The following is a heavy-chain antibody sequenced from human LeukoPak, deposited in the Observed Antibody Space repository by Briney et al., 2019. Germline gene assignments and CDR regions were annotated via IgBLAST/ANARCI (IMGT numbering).Heavy chain of an antibody. D-gene: IGHD4-23*01. Sequence: PGRSLRLSCAASGFTFDDYAMHWVRQAPGKGLEWVSGISWNSGSIGYADSVKGRFTISRDNAKNSLYLQMNSLRSDDTAVYYCARESPLGTVELWGQGTLVTVSS. CDR2: ISWNSGSI. CDR3: ARESPLGTVEL. CDR1: GFTFDDYA. V-gene: IGHV3-9*01. J-gene: IGHJ4*02.